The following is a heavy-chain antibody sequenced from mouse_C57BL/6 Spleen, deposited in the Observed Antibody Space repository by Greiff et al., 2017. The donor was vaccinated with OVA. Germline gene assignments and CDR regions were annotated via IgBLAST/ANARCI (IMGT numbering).Heavy chain of an antibody. V-gene: IGHV5-12*01. D-gene: IGHD2-4*01. CDR3: ARVDYDYDGYFDV. J-gene: IGHJ1*03. CDR1: GFTFSDYY. CDR2: ISNGGGST. Sequence: EVKVVESGGGLVQPGGSLKLSCAASGFTFSDYYMYWVRQTPEKRLEWVAYISNGGGSTYYPDTVKGRFTIARDNAKNTLYLQMSRLKSEDTAMYYCARVDYDYDGYFDVWGTGTTVTVSS.